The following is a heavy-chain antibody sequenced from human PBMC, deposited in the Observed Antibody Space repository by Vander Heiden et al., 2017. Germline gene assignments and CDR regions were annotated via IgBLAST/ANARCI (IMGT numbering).Heavy chain of an antibody. V-gene: IGHV3-30*18. J-gene: IGHJ6*02. Sequence: QVQLVESGGGVVQPGRSLRLSCAASGFTFSSYGMHWVRPAPGKGLEWVAVISYDGSNEYYADSVKGRFTISRDNSKNTLYLQMNSLRAEDTAVYYCAKDTTYYDILTGYYPSYYYYYGMDVWGQGTTVTVSS. CDR2: ISYDGSNE. CDR3: AKDTTYYDILTGYYPSYYYYYGMDV. D-gene: IGHD3-9*01. CDR1: GFTFSSYG.